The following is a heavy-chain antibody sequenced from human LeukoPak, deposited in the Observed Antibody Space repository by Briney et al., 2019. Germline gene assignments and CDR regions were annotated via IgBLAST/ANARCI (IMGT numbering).Heavy chain of an antibody. V-gene: IGHV1-46*01. Sequence: GASVKVSCKASGYSFTKHYMHWVRQAPGQGLEWIGLINTSGGSTTYAQNFQGRVTITRDTSTNTLYLELTSLRSEDTAVYYCTRVLALATADYWGLGTLVSVSS. CDR3: TRVLALATADY. J-gene: IGHJ4*02. CDR1: GYSFTKHY. CDR2: INTSGGST.